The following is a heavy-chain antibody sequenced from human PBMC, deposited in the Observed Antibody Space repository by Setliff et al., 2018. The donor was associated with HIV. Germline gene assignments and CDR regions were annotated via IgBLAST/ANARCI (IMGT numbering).Heavy chain of an antibody. CDR3: ARDQPQDYDSLTGYYTGRYFDY. V-gene: IGHV4-39*07. D-gene: IGHD3-9*01. Sequence: SETLSLTCTVSGGSISSNSYYWGWIRQPPGKGLEWIGSIYHSGRTYYNPSLKSRVTISVDTSKNQFSLKLTSVTAADTAVYYCARDQPQDYDSLTGYYTGRYFDYWGRGTLVTGLL. J-gene: IGHJ4*02. CDR1: GGSISSNSYY. CDR2: IYHSGRT.